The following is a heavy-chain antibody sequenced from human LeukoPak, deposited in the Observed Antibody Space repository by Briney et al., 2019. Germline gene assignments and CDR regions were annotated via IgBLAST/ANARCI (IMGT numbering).Heavy chain of an antibody. CDR3: ARGPVVTAITGDAFDI. CDR1: GYTFTGYY. CDR2: MNPNSGGT. Sequence: ASVKVSCKASGYTFTGYYMHWVRQAPGQGLEWMGWMNPNSGGTNYAQKFQGWVTMTRDTSISTAYMELSRLRSDDTAVYYCARGPVVTAITGDAFDIWGQGTMVTVSS. D-gene: IGHD2-21*02. J-gene: IGHJ3*02. V-gene: IGHV1-2*04.